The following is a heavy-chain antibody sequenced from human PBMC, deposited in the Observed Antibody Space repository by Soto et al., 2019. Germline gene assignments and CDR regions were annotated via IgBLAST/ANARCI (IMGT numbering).Heavy chain of an antibody. J-gene: IGHJ6*02. Sequence: GESLKISCKGSGYSFTSYWIGWVRQMPGKGLEWMGIIYPGDSDTRYSPSFQGQVTISADKSISTAYLQWSSLKASDTAMYYCASTTAAGDYYYGMDVWGQGTTVTVSS. V-gene: IGHV5-51*01. D-gene: IGHD6-13*01. CDR2: IYPGDSDT. CDR3: ASTTAAGDYYYGMDV. CDR1: GYSFTSYW.